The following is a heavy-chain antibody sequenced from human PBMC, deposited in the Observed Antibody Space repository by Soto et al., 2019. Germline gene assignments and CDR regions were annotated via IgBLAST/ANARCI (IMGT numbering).Heavy chain of an antibody. CDR1: SGGYC. CDR3: ARDPPDGDSYFDY. CDR2: IYYSATT. J-gene: IGHJ4*02. Sequence: SGGYCGSRIMQNKRKGLEWIGYIYYSATTNYNPSLKSRVTMSVDTSRNQFSLKLSSVTAADTAVYYCARDPPDGDSYFDYWGQGTLVTVSS. V-gene: IGHV4-61*08. D-gene: IGHD4-17*01.